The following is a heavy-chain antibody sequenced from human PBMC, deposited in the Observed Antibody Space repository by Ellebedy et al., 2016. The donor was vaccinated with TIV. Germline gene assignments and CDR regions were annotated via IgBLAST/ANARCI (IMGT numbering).Heavy chain of an antibody. J-gene: IGHJ4*02. CDR1: GFTFSHYG. CDR2: IAHDGSVI. D-gene: IGHD1-1*01. Sequence: PGGSLRLSCATSGFTFSHYGMQWVRQAPGEGLEWVAVIAHDGSVIHYADSVKGRFTISRDNSKNTLSLQIYSLRPEDTAVYYCAKERDPLASTSFDSWGQGNLVTVSS. CDR3: AKERDPLASTSFDS. V-gene: IGHV3-30*18.